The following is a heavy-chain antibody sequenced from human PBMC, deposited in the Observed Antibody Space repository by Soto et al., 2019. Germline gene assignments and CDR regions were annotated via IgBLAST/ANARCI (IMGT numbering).Heavy chain of an antibody. J-gene: IGHJ6*03. Sequence: SGTLSLTCAVYGGSFSGYYWSWIRQPPGKGLEWIGEINHSGSTNYNPSLKSRVTISVDTSKNQFSLKLSSVTAADTAVYYCARITSGVVVVAFEYYYYYYMDVWGKGTAVTVSS. V-gene: IGHV4-34*01. CDR2: INHSGST. CDR3: ARITSGVVVVAFEYYYYYYMDV. CDR1: GGSFSGYY. D-gene: IGHD2-15*01.